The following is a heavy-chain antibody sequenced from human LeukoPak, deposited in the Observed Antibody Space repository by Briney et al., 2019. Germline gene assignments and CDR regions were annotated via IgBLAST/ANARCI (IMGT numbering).Heavy chain of an antibody. D-gene: IGHD1-26*01. CDR3: ARDLVGATLEFDP. J-gene: IGHJ5*02. CDR1: GFTFSSYW. Sequence: GGSLRLSCAASGFTFSSYWMSWVRQAPGKGLEWVANIKQDGSEKYYVDSVKGRFTISRDNAKNSLYLQMNSLRADDTAVYYCARDLVGATLEFDPWGQGTLVTVSS. CDR2: IKQDGSEK. V-gene: IGHV3-7*01.